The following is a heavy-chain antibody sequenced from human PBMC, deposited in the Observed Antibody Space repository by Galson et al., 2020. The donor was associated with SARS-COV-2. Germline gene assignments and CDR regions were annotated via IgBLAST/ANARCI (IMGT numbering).Heavy chain of an antibody. J-gene: IGHJ6*03. Sequence: SETLSLTCNVSGASIRDEEYYSGWVRQPPGKGLEWIASIYYYGTTFYNRSLRSRVTISVDTSKNQVSMTLASVTAADTAVYYCVIHPRYFYNMAAWGSGTSVTVSS. CDR2: IYYYGTT. CDR1: GASIRDEEYY. V-gene: IGHV4-39*07. CDR3: VIHPRYFYNMAA.